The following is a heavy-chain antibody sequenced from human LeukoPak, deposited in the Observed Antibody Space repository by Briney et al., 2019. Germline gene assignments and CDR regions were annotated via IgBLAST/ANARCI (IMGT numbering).Heavy chain of an antibody. D-gene: IGHD1-7*01. CDR3: ARIEPNWNYGVGEGFDP. J-gene: IGHJ5*02. Sequence: SETLSLTCAVYGGSFSDYYWTWIRQPPGKGLEWIGEINHSGSPNNNPSLKSRVSISFDTSKNQFSLKLTSVTAADTAVYYCARIEPNWNYGVGEGFDPWGQGTLVTVSS. V-gene: IGHV4-34*01. CDR2: INHSGSP. CDR1: GGSFSDYY.